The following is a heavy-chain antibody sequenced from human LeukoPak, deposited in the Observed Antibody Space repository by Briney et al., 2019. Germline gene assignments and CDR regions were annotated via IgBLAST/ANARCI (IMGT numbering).Heavy chain of an antibody. CDR2: MHLGNGNT. CDR1: GYRFISNY. V-gene: IGHV1-2*02. D-gene: IGHD2-21*02. CDR3: AREGSYCVGGDCYSFDF. J-gene: IGHJ4*02. Sequence: ASVKVSCKASGYRFISNYIQWVRQAPGLGPGWVGWMHLGNGNTSYAEKFQGRVTMTRDTSINTAYMDLNSLRSDDTAVYYCAREGSYCVGGDCYSFDFWGQGTLITVSS.